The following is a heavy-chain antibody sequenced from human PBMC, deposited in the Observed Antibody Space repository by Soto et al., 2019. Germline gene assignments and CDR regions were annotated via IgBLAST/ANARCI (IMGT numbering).Heavy chain of an antibody. D-gene: IGHD2-15*01. CDR2: ISGSGATT. V-gene: IGHV3-23*01. J-gene: IGHJ6*02. CDR1: GFTFSSYA. Sequence: GGSLRLSCAASGFTFSSYAMSWVRQAPGKGLEWVSAISGSGATTYYADSVKGRFTISRDNSRNTLSLQMDSLRADVTAVYYCAKRGPSTCSGGSCRYAMDVWGQGSTVTVSS. CDR3: AKRGPSTCSGGSCRYAMDV.